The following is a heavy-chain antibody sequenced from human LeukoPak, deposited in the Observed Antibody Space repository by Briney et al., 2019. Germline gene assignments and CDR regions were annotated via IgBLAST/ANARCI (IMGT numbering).Heavy chain of an antibody. Sequence: ASVKVPCKASGYTFTTYTIHWVRQAPGHRLEWMGWINAGNGNTKYSQKFQGRVTITRDTSASTAYMELSGLRSEDTAVYYCARDLARGTEMIITTLFDYWGQGTLVTVSS. CDR3: ARDLARGTEMIITTLFDY. CDR1: GYTFTTYT. V-gene: IGHV1-3*01. CDR2: INAGNGNT. D-gene: IGHD3-22*01. J-gene: IGHJ4*02.